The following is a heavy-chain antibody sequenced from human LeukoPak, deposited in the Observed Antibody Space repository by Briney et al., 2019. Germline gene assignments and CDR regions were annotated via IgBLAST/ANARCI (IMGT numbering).Heavy chain of an antibody. CDR2: IKSKTDGGTT. J-gene: IGHJ6*03. CDR1: GFTFSNAW. Sequence: GGSLRLSCAASGFTFSNAWMSWVRQAPGKVREWVGRIKSKTDGGTTDYAAPVKGRFTISRDDSKTTLYLQMNSLTTEDTAVYYCTTDPGYGDYGRVYYYYMDVWGKGTPVTVSS. D-gene: IGHD4-17*01. CDR3: TTDPGYGDYGRVYYYYMDV. V-gene: IGHV3-15*01.